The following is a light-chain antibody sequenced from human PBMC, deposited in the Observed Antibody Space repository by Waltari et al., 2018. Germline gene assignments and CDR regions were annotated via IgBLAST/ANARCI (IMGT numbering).Light chain of an antibody. CDR2: AAS. CDR1: QSISIN. V-gene: IGKV3-15*01. Sequence: EIAMTQSPVTLSVSPGDTATLSCRASQSISINLAWYQQKPGQAPRLLIYAASTRASGIPARFSGSGSGTEFTLTISSLQSEDFAVYYCQQYYSYPRTFGQGTKVEIK. J-gene: IGKJ1*01. CDR3: QQYYSYPRT.